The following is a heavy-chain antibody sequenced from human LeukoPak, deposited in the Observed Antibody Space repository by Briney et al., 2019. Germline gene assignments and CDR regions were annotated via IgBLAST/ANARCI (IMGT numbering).Heavy chain of an antibody. J-gene: IGHJ4*02. CDR3: ARVGTVLDGGY. D-gene: IGHD1-7*01. Sequence: PSETLSLTCTVYGGSISSDYWSWIRQPPGKGLDWIGYIYYSGGTNYNPSLKSRVTISVDTSKKQFSPKLSSVTAADTAVYYCARVGTVLDGGYWGQGILVTVSS. CDR2: IYYSGGT. V-gene: IGHV4-59*01. CDR1: GGSISSDY.